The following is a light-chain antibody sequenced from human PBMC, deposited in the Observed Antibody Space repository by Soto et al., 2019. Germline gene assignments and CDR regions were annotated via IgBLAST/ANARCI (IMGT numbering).Light chain of an antibody. V-gene: IGLV3-21*02. CDR3: QVWNISTDHYV. Sequence: SYELTQPPSVSVAPGQTARITCGGNNIGSTSVHWYKQSPGQAPVLVVYDDNDRPSGIPERFSGFNSENTATLTITRVEAGDEADYYCQVWNISTDHYVCGTGTKVTVL. J-gene: IGLJ1*01. CDR1: NIGSTS. CDR2: DDN.